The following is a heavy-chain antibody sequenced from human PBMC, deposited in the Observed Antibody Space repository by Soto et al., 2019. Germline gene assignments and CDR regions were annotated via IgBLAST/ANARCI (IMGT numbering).Heavy chain of an antibody. V-gene: IGHV1-8*01. CDR1: GYTFTSYD. J-gene: IGHJ3*02. Sequence: ASVKVSCKPSGYTFTSYDINWVRQATGQGLEWMGWMNPNSGNTGYAQKFQGRVTMTRNTSISTAYMELSSLRSEDTAVYYCATSRVSSGWFHDAFDIWGQGTMVTVSS. CDR3: ATSRVSSGWFHDAFDI. D-gene: IGHD6-19*01. CDR2: MNPNSGNT.